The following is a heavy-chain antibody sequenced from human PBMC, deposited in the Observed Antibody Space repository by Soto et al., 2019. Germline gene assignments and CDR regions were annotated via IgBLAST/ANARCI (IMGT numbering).Heavy chain of an antibody. V-gene: IGHV4-59*01. D-gene: IGHD3-10*01. J-gene: IGHJ6*02. CDR1: GGSISSYY. CDR2: IYYSGST. Sequence: SETLSLTCTVSGGSISSYYWSWIRQPPGKGLEWIGYIYYSGSTNYNPSLKSRVTISVDTSKNQFSLKLSSVTAADTAVYYCARWSNYYGSGSYYSYGMDVWGQGTTVTVAS. CDR3: ARWSNYYGSGSYYSYGMDV.